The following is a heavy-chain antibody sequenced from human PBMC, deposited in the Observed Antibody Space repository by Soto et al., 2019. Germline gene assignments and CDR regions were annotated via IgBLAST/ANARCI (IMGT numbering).Heavy chain of an antibody. CDR2: IWYDGTQK. Sequence: QVQLEESGGGVVQPGRSLRLSCGASGFTFNTYSMHWVRQPPGKGLEWLAAIWYDGTQKYYADSVKGRFIISRDNSTKTLYLEMNSLRPEDTAVYYCARAGGTTVTGLWHFDSWGQGALVTVSS. D-gene: IGHD4-17*01. V-gene: IGHV3-33*01. J-gene: IGHJ4*02. CDR3: ARAGGTTVTGLWHFDS. CDR1: GFTFNTYS.